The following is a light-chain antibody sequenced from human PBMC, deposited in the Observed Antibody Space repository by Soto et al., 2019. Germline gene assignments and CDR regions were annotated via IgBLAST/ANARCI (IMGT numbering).Light chain of an antibody. J-gene: IGKJ2*01. V-gene: IGKV3-11*01. CDR2: DIS. CDR1: QSVSSY. Sequence: EIVLTQFPATLSLSPGERVTVSCRASQSVSSYLAWYQQKPGQAPRLLIYDISNRATGIPARFIGSGSGTDFTLTISSLAPQESAVYYCQQRNAWPRNTFGQGTKLEI. CDR3: QQRNAWPRNT.